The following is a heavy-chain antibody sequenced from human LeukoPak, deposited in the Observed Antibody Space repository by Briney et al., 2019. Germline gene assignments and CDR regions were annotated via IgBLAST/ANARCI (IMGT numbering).Heavy chain of an antibody. Sequence: PSETLSLTCTVSGYSISSGYYWGWTRQPPGKGLEWIGSIYHSGSTYYNPSLKSRVTISVDTSKNQFSLKLSSVTAADTAVYYCARGAYYYDSSGYYPGNFQHWGQGTLVTVSS. V-gene: IGHV4-38-2*02. D-gene: IGHD3-22*01. CDR2: IYHSGST. J-gene: IGHJ1*01. CDR1: GYSISSGYY. CDR3: ARGAYYYDSSGYYPGNFQH.